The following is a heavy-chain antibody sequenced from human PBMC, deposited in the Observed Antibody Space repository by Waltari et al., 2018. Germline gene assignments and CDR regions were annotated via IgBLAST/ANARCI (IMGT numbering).Heavy chain of an antibody. CDR1: GFTFSSYG. J-gene: IGHJ4*02. Sequence: QVQLVESGGGVVQPGRSLRLSCAASGFTFSSYGMHWVRQAPGKGRGWVAVISDVGSNKYYAESVKGRFTIARDNSKNALYLQRNSLRAEDTAVYYCANLPGKRITMVRGVIGFAYWGQGTLVTVSS. D-gene: IGHD3-10*01. CDR2: ISDVGSNK. CDR3: ANLPGKRITMVRGVIGFAY. V-gene: IGHV3-30*18.